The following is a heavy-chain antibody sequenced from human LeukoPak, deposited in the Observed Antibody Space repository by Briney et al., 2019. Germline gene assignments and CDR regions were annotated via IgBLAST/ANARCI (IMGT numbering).Heavy chain of an antibody. J-gene: IGHJ6*04. CDR2: ISSSGSTI. CDR1: GFTFDDYA. V-gene: IGHV3-48*03. CDR3: AELGITMIGGV. D-gene: IGHD3-10*02. Sequence: GGSLRLSCAASGFTFDDYATHWVRQAPGKGLEWVSYISSSGSTIYYADSVKGRFTISRDNAKNSLYLQMNSLRAEDTAVYYCAELGITMIGGVWGKGTTVTISS.